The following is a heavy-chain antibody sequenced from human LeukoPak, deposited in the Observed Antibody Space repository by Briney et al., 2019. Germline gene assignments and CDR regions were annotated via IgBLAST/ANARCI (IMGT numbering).Heavy chain of an antibody. V-gene: IGHV3-21*01. CDR2: ISSSSSSYI. Sequence: GGSLRLSCAASGFTLSSYSMTWVRQAPGKGLEWVSSISSSSSSYIYYADSVKGRFTISRDNAKNSLYLQMNSLRAEDTAVYYCARASIVGAYYFDYWGQGTLVTVSS. D-gene: IGHD1-26*01. J-gene: IGHJ4*02. CDR3: ARASIVGAYYFDY. CDR1: GFTLSSYS.